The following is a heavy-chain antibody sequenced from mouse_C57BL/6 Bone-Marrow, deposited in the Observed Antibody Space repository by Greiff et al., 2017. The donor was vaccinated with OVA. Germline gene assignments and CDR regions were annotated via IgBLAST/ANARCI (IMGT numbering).Heavy chain of an antibody. J-gene: IGHJ2*01. Sequence: QVQLQQPGAELVRPGSSVKLSCKASGYTFTSYWMHWVKQRPIQGLDWIGNIDPSDSETHYNQKFKDKATLTVDNSSSTAYMQLSSLTSEDSAVYYGAREGYYGNDAFDYWGQGTTLTVSA. CDR2: IDPSDSET. CDR3: AREGYYGNDAFDY. CDR1: GYTFTSYW. D-gene: IGHD2-2*01. V-gene: IGHV1-52*01.